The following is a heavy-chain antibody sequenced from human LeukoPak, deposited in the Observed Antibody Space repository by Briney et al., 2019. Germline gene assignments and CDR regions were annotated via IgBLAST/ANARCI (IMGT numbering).Heavy chain of an antibody. CDR1: GFTFSSYE. CDR2: VWYDGSNE. D-gene: IGHD5-18*01. J-gene: IGHJ4*02. Sequence: HPGGSLRLSCAASGFTFSSYEMNWVRQAPGKGMEGVAIVWYDGSNENYVDSVKGRFTISRDNAKNTLYLQMNSLGAEDTAVYFCARVDTAMGSLDYWGQGILVTVSS. CDR3: ARVDTAMGSLDY. V-gene: IGHV3-33*08.